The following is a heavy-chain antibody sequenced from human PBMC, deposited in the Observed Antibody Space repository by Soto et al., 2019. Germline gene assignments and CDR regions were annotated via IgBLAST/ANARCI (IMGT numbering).Heavy chain of an antibody. V-gene: IGHV4-39*01. J-gene: IGHJ6*02. CDR2: ISYSGST. CDR1: GGSISSSTYY. D-gene: IGHD5-18*01. CDR3: ARHQGGYSYPASSYYRMDS. Sequence: SETLSLTCTVSGGSISSSTYYWGWIRQPPGKGLEWIGSISYSGSTYYSPSLKSRATISVDTSKNQFSLKLSSVTATDTAVYYCARHQGGYSYPASSYYRMDSRGHAPRSSSP.